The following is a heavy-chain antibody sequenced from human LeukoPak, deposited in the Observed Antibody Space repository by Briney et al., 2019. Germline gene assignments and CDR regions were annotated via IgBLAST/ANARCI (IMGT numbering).Heavy chain of an antibody. D-gene: IGHD3-16*01. V-gene: IGHV2-5*02. CDR2: IYWDDDK. Sequence: SGPTLVNPTQTLTLACTFSGFSLSTSGVGVGWIRQTPGKALEWLALIYWDDDKRYSPSLKSRLTITKDTSKNQVVLTMTNMNPVDTATYYCAHRQYHFGALTFDIWGQGTVVTVSS. J-gene: IGHJ3*02. CDR1: GFSLSTSGVG. CDR3: AHRQYHFGALTFDI.